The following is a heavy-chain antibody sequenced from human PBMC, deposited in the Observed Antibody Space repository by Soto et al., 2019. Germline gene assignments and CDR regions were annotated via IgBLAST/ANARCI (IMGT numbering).Heavy chain of an antibody. J-gene: IGHJ2*01. D-gene: IGHD1-1*01. CDR2: ISAYNGNT. CDR1: GYTFTSYG. CDR3: ARDMELERRGNWYFDL. Sequence: GASVKVSCKASGYTFTSYGISWVRQAPGQGLEWMGWISAYNGNTNYAQKLQGRVTMTTDTSTSTAYMELRSLRSDDTAVYYCARDMELERRGNWYFDLWGRGTLVTSPQ. V-gene: IGHV1-18*01.